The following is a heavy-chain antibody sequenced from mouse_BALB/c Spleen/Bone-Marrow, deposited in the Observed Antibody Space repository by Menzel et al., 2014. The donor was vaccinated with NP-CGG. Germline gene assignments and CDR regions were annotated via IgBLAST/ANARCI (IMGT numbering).Heavy chain of an antibody. V-gene: IGHV1-39*01. J-gene: IGHJ3*01. CDR1: GYSFTGYN. CDR2: IDPSYGGT. D-gene: IGHD2-3*01. CDR3: ARGHDGYRTWFAY. Sequence: EVNLVDSGPELEKPGASVKISCKASGYSFTGYNMNWVKQSNGKSLEWIGNIDPSYGGTTYNQKFKGKATLTVDKSSSTAYMQLKSLTSEDSAVYYCARGHDGYRTWFAYWGQGTLVTVSA.